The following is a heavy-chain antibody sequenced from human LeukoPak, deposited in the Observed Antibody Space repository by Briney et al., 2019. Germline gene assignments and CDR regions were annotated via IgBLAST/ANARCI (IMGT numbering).Heavy chain of an antibody. CDR3: AREDTAMDPPFDC. CDR1: GFTFSSYG. Sequence: PGGSLRLSCAASGFTFSSYGMHWVRQAPGKGLEWVAVIWYDGSNKYYADSVKGRFTISRDNSKNTLYLQMNSLRAEDTAVYYCAREDTAMDPPFDCWGQGTLVTISS. V-gene: IGHV3-33*01. J-gene: IGHJ4*02. D-gene: IGHD5-18*01. CDR2: IWYDGSNK.